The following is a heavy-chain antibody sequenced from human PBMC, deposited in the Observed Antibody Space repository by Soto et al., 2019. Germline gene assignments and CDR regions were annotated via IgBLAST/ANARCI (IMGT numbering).Heavy chain of an antibody. D-gene: IGHD3-16*01. V-gene: IGHV3-48*02. Sequence: EVQLVESGGGLVQPGGSLRLSCAASGFTFSSYSMNWVRQAPGKGLEWVSYISSSSSTIYNADSVKGRFTISRDNAKNSLYLQMNCLRDEDTAVYYCATGGIYDYNYGMDVWGQGTTVTLSS. J-gene: IGHJ6*02. CDR3: ATGGIYDYNYGMDV. CDR2: ISSSSSTI. CDR1: GFTFSSYS.